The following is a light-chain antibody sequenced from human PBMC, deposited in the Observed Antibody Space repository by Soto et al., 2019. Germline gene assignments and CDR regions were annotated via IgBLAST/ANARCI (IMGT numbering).Light chain of an antibody. CDR1: NIGSKS. V-gene: IGLV3-21*02. CDR3: QVWDSSSDHDVV. Sequence: SYELTQPPSVSVAPGQTARITCGGNNIGSKSVHWYQQKPGQAPVLVVYGDSDRPSGIPERFSGSNSGNTATLTISRVEAGDEADYYGQVWDSSSDHDVVFGGGTKHTVL. CDR2: GDS. J-gene: IGLJ2*01.